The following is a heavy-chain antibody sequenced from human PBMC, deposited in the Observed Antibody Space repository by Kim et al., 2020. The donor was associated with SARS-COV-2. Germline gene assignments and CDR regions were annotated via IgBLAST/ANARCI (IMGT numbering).Heavy chain of an antibody. Sequence: SETLSLTCAVYGGSFSGYYWSWIRQPPGKGLEWIGEINHSGSTNYNPSLKSRVTISVDTSKNQFSLKLSSVTAADTAVYYCAGLRYFDWRFDYWGQGTLV. V-gene: IGHV4-34*01. CDR1: GGSFSGYY. CDR3: AGLRYFDWRFDY. D-gene: IGHD3-9*01. CDR2: INHSGST. J-gene: IGHJ4*02.